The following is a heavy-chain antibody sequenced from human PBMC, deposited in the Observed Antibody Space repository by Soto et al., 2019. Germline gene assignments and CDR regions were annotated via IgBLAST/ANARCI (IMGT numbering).Heavy chain of an antibody. V-gene: IGHV3-33*01. CDR1: GFMLSAYG. Sequence: QVQLVGSGGGVVQPGTSLRLSCVGSGFMLSAYGMHWVRQAPGKGLEWVAVIWYDGSEKYYSDSVKGRFTISRDTSKNTLYLQMNSLRVEDTAVYYCARDREGTDIDLTFDHWGQGALVTVSS. CDR3: ARDREGTDIDLTFDH. J-gene: IGHJ4*02. CDR2: IWYDGSEK. D-gene: IGHD2-8*02.